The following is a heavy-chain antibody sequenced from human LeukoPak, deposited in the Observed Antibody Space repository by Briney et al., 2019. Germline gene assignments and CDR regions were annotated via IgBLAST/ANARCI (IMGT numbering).Heavy chain of an antibody. CDR1: GWSFNDYY. J-gene: IGHJ5*02. D-gene: IGHD2-2*01. Sequence: SETLSLTCAVYGWSFNDYYWNWIRQPPGKGLEWIGEINARGDTNYNPSLKSRVTISVDTSKNQFSLRLTSMIAADTAIYYCARGQVPAARGYNWFDPWGQGTLVTVSS. CDR3: ARGQVPAARGYNWFDP. V-gene: IGHV4-34*01. CDR2: INARGDT.